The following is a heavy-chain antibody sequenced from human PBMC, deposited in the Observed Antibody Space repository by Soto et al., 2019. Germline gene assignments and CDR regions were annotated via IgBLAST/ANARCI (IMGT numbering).Heavy chain of an antibody. CDR3: ATQEVGGSYVYTFDP. V-gene: IGHV4-39*02. CDR1: GGSISSSSYY. J-gene: IGHJ5*02. CDR2: IYYSGST. D-gene: IGHD1-26*01. Sequence: SETLSLTCTVSGGSISSSSYYWGWIRQPPGKGLEWIGSIYYSGSTYCNPSLKSRVTISVDTSKNHFSLKLSSVTAADTAVYYCATQEVGGSYVYTFDPWGQGTLVTVSP.